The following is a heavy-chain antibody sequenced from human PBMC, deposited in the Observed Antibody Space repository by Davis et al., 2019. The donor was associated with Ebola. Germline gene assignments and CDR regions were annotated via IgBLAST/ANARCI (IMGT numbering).Heavy chain of an antibody. CDR2: IYYSGST. CDR3: ARGDWNDRWFDP. V-gene: IGHV4-39*01. CDR1: GGSISSSSYY. Sequence: SETLSLTCTVSGGSISSSSYYWGWIRQPPGKGLEWIGSIYYSGSTYYNPSLKSRVTISVDTSKNQFSLQLNSVTPEDTAVYYCARGDWNDRWFDPWGQGTLVTVSS. J-gene: IGHJ5*02. D-gene: IGHD1-1*01.